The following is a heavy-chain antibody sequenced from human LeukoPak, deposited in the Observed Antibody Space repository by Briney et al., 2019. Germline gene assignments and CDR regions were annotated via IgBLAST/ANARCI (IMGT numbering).Heavy chain of an antibody. CDR2: IIPIFGTA. CDR3: ARGPVAVAGMALPLNY. D-gene: IGHD6-19*01. V-gene: IGHV1-69*13. Sequence: ASVKVSCKASGGTFSSYAISWVRQAPVQGLEWMGGIIPIFGTANYAQKFQGRVTITADESTSTAYVELSSLRSEDTAVYYCARGPVAVAGMALPLNYWGQGTLVTVSS. J-gene: IGHJ4*02. CDR1: GGTFSSYA.